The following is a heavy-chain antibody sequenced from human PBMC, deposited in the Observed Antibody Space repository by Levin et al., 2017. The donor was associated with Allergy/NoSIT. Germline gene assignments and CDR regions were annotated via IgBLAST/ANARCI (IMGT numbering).Heavy chain of an antibody. CDR1: GFTFSSYG. CDR2: IGSSSRTI. CDR3: ARDGPPYCGGDCYSFDY. D-gene: IGHD2-21*02. Sequence: PGGSLRLSCAASGFTFSSYGMNWVRQAPGKGLEWVSCIGSSSRTIYYADSVKGRFTISRDNAKNSLYLQMNSLRAEDTAVYYCARDGPPYCGGDCYSFDYWGQGTLVTVSS. V-gene: IGHV3-48*01. J-gene: IGHJ4*02.